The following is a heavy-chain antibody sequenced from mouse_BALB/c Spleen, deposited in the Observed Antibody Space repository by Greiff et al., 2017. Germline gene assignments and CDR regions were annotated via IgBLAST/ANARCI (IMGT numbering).Heavy chain of an antibody. V-gene: IGHV5-12-1*01. Sequence: EVMLVESGGGLVKPGGSLKLSCAASGFAFSSYDMSWVRQTPEKRLEWVAYISSGGGSTYYPDTVKGRFTISRDNAKNTLYLQMSSLKSEDTAMYYCARHHYDYDAMDYWGQGTSVTVSS. CDR3: ARHHYDYDAMDY. J-gene: IGHJ4*01. D-gene: IGHD1-1*02. CDR2: ISSGGGST. CDR1: GFAFSSYD.